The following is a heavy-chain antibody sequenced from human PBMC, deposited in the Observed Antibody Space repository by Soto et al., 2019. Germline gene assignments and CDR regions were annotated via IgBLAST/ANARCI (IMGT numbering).Heavy chain of an antibody. CDR3: AKVRRFGELRSLY. CDR2: IGVSGDTT. CDR1: GFTFSSYA. Sequence: EVQLLDSGGGLVQPGGSLRLSCAASGFTFSSYAMSWVRQAPGKGLEWVSAIGVSGDTTYYADSVKGRFTISRDNSKNTLYLQMGSLRAEETAVYYCAKVRRFGELRSLYWGQGTLVTVSS. D-gene: IGHD3-10*01. V-gene: IGHV3-23*01. J-gene: IGHJ4*02.